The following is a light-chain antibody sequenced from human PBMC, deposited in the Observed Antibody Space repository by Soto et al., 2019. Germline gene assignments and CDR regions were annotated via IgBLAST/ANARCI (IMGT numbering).Light chain of an antibody. Sequence: QSALTQPASVSGSPGQSITISCTGTTSDVGGYNFVSWYQHHPGKAPKVMIYDVINRPSGVSNRFSGSKSGNTASLTISGLQAEDEADYYCSSFTSSSTLVFGGGTQLTVL. V-gene: IGLV2-14*03. J-gene: IGLJ2*01. CDR1: TSDVGGYNF. CDR3: SSFTSSSTLV. CDR2: DVI.